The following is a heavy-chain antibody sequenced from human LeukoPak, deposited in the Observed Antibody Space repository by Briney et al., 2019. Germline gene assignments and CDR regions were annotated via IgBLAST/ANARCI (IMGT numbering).Heavy chain of an antibody. CDR1: GFTFSSYA. V-gene: IGHV3-15*01. CDR2: IKSKTDGGTT. Sequence: GGSLRLSCAASGFTFSSYAMHWVRQAPGKGLEWVGRIKSKTDGGTTDYAAPVKGRFTISRDDSKNTLYLQMNSLKTEDTAVYYCTTALEAYCGGDCYSIFDYWGQGTLVTVSS. J-gene: IGHJ4*02. CDR3: TTALEAYCGGDCYSIFDY. D-gene: IGHD2-21*02.